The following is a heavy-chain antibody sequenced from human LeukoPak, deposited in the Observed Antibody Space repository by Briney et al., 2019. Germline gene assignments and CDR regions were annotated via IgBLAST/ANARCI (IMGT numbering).Heavy chain of an antibody. Sequence: SETLSLTCTVSGGSIISYYWSWIRQPPRKGLEWIGYMHYSGATNYNPSLKSRVTMSVDTSMTHFSLQLSSVTVADTAVYYCARSDVLTAYAMALWGQGTLVIVSS. CDR2: MHYSGAT. J-gene: IGHJ4*02. V-gene: IGHV4-59*08. CDR1: GGSIISYY. D-gene: IGHD3-9*01. CDR3: ARSDVLTAYAMAL.